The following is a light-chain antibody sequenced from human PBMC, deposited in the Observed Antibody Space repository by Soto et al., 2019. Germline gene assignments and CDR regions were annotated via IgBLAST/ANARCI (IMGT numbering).Light chain of an antibody. V-gene: IGKV3-20*01. CDR2: GAS. J-gene: IGKJ5*01. CDR3: QQYGSSSIT. CDR1: QSVSSN. Sequence: EIVMTQCPATLSGSPGERATLSCRASQSVSSNLACYQQKPCQAPRLLIYGASTRATGIPDRFSGSGSVTDFTLTISRLEPEYLAVYYCQQYGSSSITFGQGTRLEIK.